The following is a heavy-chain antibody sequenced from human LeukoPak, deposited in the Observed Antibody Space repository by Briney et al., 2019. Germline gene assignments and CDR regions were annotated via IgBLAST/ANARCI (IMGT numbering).Heavy chain of an antibody. Sequence: SVKVSCKASGGTFSSYAISWVRQAPGQGLEWMGGIIPIFGTANYAQKFQGRVTITADGSTSTAYMELSSLRSEDTAAYYCARAYSSGGLYGMDVWGKGTTVTVSS. D-gene: IGHD6-19*01. CDR2: IIPIFGTA. V-gene: IGHV1-69*01. CDR3: ARAYSSGGLYGMDV. CDR1: GGTFSSYA. J-gene: IGHJ6*04.